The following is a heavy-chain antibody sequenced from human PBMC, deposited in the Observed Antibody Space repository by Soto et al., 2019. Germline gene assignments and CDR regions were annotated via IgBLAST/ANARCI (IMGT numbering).Heavy chain of an antibody. CDR1: GGSISSGDYY. CDR2: IYYSGST. CDR3: ARDRVAYYDILTGYPL. D-gene: IGHD3-9*01. J-gene: IGHJ4*02. Sequence: ASETLSLTCTVSGGSISSGDYYWSWIRQPPGKGLEWIGYIYYSGSTYYNPSLKSRVTISVDTSKNQFSLKLSSVTAADTAVYYCARDRVAYYDILTGYPLWGQGTLVTVSS. V-gene: IGHV4-30-4*01.